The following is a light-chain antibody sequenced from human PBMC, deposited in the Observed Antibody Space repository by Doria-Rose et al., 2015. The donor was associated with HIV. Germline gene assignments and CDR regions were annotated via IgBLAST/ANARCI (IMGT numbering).Light chain of an antibody. J-gene: IGKJ1*01. Sequence: DIQVTQSPSFLSASVGDRVTITCRASQGISSYLAWYQQKPGKAPQLLIYAASTLQSGVPSRFSGSGSGTEFTLTISSLQPEDFATYYCQQLNNYSWTFGQGTKVEVK. CDR3: QQLNNYSWT. CDR2: AAS. CDR1: QGISSY. V-gene: IGKV1-9*01.